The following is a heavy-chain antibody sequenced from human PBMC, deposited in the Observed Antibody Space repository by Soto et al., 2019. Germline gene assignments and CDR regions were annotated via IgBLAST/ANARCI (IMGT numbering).Heavy chain of an antibody. CDR2: ISGTSSNI. CDR1: GLTFSTYS. J-gene: IGHJ5*02. D-gene: IGHD3-16*01. V-gene: IGHV3-21*01. CDR3: SRGYEGHSGWFVL. Sequence: KPGGYLRLSCAASGLTFSTYSMNWVRQAPGKGLEWVSSISGTSSNIFYADSVKGRFTISRDNAKNSLYLQMNSLRAEDTAVYYCSRGYEGHSGWFVLWCQGTLVTL.